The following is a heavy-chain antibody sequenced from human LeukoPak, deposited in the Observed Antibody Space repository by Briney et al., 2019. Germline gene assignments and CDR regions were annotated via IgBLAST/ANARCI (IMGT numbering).Heavy chain of an antibody. V-gene: IGHV4-4*07. D-gene: IGHD5-18*01. J-gene: IGHJ4*02. CDR2: IYTSGST. Sequence: SETLSLTCTVSGGAISNYYWSWIRQPAGKGLEWIGRIYTSGSTNYNPSLKSRVTMSVDTSKNQFSLQLSSVTAADTAVYYCARGSGYSYGYPLDYWGQGTLVTVS. CDR1: GGAISNYY. CDR3: ARGSGYSYGYPLDY.